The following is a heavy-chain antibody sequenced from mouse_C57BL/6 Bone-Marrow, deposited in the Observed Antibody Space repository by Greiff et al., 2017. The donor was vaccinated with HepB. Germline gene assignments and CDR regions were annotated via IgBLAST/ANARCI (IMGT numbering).Heavy chain of an antibody. V-gene: IGHV1-18*01. D-gene: IGHD2-1*01. Sequence: VQLKQSGPELVKPGASVKIPCKASGYTFTDYNMDWVKQSHGKSLEWIGDINPNNGGTIYNQKFKGKATLTVDKSSSTAYMELRRLTSEDTAVYYCARWAIYYGAYWGQGTLVTVSA. CDR2: INPNNGGT. CDR1: GYTFTDYN. CDR3: ARWAIYYGAY. J-gene: IGHJ3*01.